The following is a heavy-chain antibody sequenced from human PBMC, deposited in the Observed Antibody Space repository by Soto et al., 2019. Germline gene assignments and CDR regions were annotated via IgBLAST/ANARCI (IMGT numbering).Heavy chain of an antibody. CDR2: ISHDGGT. CDR3: ARGQLVWYGDLTPYHRDMDV. Sequence: QVQLQQWGAGLLRPSETLSLTCAFYGGSFDDFYWSWVRQSPGKGLEWVGEISHDGGTNYNPSLASRVSISVDTSKNQLSLNLRSVTAADTGLYYCARGQLVWYGDLTPYHRDMDVWGKGTTVTVSS. J-gene: IGHJ6*04. CDR1: GGSFDDFY. D-gene: IGHD3-10*01. V-gene: IGHV4-34*02.